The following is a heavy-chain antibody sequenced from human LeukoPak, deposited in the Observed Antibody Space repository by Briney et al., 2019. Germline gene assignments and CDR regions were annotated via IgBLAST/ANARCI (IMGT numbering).Heavy chain of an antibody. V-gene: IGHV3-48*01. J-gene: IGHJ4*02. D-gene: IGHD6-13*01. CDR2: ISSSSNTI. CDR3: ARGIAAAGKAY. CDR1: GCTFSSYS. Sequence: GGSLRLSCAASGCTFSSYSMNWVRQAPGKGLEWVSYISSSSNTIYYADSVKGRFTISRDNAKNSLYLQMNSLRAEDTAVYYCARGIAAAGKAYWGQGTLVTVSS.